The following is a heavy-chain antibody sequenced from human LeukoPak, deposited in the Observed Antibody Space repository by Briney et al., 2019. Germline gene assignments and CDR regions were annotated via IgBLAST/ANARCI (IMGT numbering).Heavy chain of an antibody. V-gene: IGHV3-21*01. D-gene: IGHD2-21*02. CDR3: ARDSTSVAHIVVVTAAFDI. CDR2: ISTSSIYI. J-gene: IGHJ3*02. CDR1: GFTFSSHS. Sequence: GGSLRLSCAASGFTFSSHSMNWVRQAPGKGLEWVSSISTSSIYIYYADSVKGRFTISRDNAKNSLYLQMNSLGAEDTAVYYCARDSTSVAHIVVVTAAFDIWGQGTMVTVSS.